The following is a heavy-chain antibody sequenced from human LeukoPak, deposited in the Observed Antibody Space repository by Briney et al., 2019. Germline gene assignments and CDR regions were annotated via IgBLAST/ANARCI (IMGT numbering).Heavy chain of an antibody. CDR1: GFTFRNYA. D-gene: IGHD1-26*01. J-gene: IGHJ4*02. V-gene: IGHV3-23*01. CDR2: ISGRGDKT. CDR3: AKGIQWELPLEY. Sequence: PGGSLRLSCAASGFTFRNYAMSWVRQAPGKGLEWVSVISGRGDKTYYAGSAKGRFTISRDNSKNTLYLQVNSLRDVDTAIYYCAKGIQWELPLEYWGQGTLVTVSS.